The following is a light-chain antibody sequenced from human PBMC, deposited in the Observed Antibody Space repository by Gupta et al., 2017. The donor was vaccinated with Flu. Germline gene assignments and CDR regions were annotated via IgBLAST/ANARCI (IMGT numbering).Light chain of an antibody. CDR2: STN. J-gene: IGLJ1*01. Sequence: QSVLTQPPSASGTPGQRVTISCSGGTSNTGRNTVNWYQHLPGTAPRVLIFSTNQRPSGVPDRFSGSKSGTSASLAISGLQADDEADYYCAAWDDSLNGYYVFGTGTKVTVL. CDR3: AAWDDSLNGYYV. V-gene: IGLV1-44*01. CDR1: TSNTGRNT.